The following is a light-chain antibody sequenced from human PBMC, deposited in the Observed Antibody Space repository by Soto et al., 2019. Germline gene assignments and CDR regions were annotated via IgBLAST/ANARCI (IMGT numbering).Light chain of an antibody. CDR2: DAS. J-gene: IGKJ5*01. CDR3: QHRSNWEVT. Sequence: EIVMTQSPATLSVSPGERATLSCRASQSVSNYLVWYQHKPGQAPRLLIHDASNRVTGIPARFSGSGSATDFTLTISSLEPEDFAVYYCQHRSNWEVTFGQGTRLEI. CDR1: QSVSNY. V-gene: IGKV3-11*01.